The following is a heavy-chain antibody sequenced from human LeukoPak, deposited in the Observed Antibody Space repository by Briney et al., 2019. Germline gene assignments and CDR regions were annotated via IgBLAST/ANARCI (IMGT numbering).Heavy chain of an antibody. Sequence: GGSLRLSCAASGFTFSSYGMHWVRQAPGKGLEWVAVISYDGSNKYYADSVKGRFTISRDNSKNTLYLQMNSLRAEDTAVYYCAKHSGSSSGMDVWGQGTTVTVSS. J-gene: IGHJ6*02. V-gene: IGHV3-30*18. D-gene: IGHD6-13*01. CDR2: ISYDGSNK. CDR3: AKHSGSSSGMDV. CDR1: GFTFSSYG.